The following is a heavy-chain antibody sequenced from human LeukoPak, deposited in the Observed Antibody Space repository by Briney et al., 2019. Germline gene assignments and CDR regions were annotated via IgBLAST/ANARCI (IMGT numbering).Heavy chain of an antibody. CDR3: ATGGHVRVYDSSAYYGHY. Sequence: GASVKVSCKASGYTFTSYYMHWVRQAPGQGLEWMGLINPSGGTTSYAQKFQGRVTMTRDMSTSTVYMELSSLRSEDTAVYYCATGGHVRVYDSSAYYGHYWGQGTLVTVSS. CDR1: GYTFTSYY. CDR2: INPSGGTT. V-gene: IGHV1-46*01. J-gene: IGHJ4*02. D-gene: IGHD3-22*01.